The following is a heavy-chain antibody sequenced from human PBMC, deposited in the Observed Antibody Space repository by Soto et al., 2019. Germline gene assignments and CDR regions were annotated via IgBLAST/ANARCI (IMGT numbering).Heavy chain of an antibody. CDR2: VYYTGST. CDR3: ARGAPSSSYYGMDV. V-gene: IGHV4-59*01. J-gene: IGHJ6*02. Sequence: QVQLQESGPGLVKPSETLSLTCIVSGGSISSNYWSWIRQPPGKGLEWIGYVYYTGSTTYNPSLNRRVAISLATSKNQFSLNLSSVTAADTAVYYCARGAPSSSYYGMDVWGQGTTVTVSS. CDR1: GGSISSNY.